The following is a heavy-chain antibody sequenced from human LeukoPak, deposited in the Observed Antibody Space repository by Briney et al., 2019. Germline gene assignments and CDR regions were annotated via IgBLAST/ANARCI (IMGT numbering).Heavy chain of an antibody. Sequence: GESLRLSCVASGFPFGSNAMTWVRQAPGKGLEWVSTISGSSDTTYYADSVKGRFTISRDNSKNTLYLQMNSLRAEDTAVYYCVKGRGYSYGSFDYWGQGTLVTVSS. CDR2: ISGSSDTT. J-gene: IGHJ4*02. CDR3: VKGRGYSYGSFDY. V-gene: IGHV3-23*01. D-gene: IGHD5-18*01. CDR1: GFPFGSNA.